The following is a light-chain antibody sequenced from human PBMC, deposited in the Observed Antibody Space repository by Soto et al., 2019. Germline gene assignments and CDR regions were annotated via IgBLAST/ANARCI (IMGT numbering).Light chain of an antibody. CDR2: EVS. CDR1: SSDVGGYNY. V-gene: IGLV2-14*01. J-gene: IGLJ1*01. CDR3: SSYTSSSIDYV. Sequence: QSALTQPASVSGSPGQSITISCTGTSSDVGGYNYVSWYQQHPGKAPKLMIYEVSKRPSGVSNRFSGSKSGNTASLTISGLQAEDEADYYCSSYTSSSIDYVFGPGTKLTVL.